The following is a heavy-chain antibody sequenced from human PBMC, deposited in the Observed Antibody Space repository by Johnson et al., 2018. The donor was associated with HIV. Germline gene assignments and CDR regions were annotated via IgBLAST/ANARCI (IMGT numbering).Heavy chain of an antibody. CDR3: ARYSSGARDTFDI. V-gene: IGHV3-48*04. CDR2: ISSSGTTI. CDR1: GFTFSSYG. D-gene: IGHD6-25*01. Sequence: VQLVESGGGVVQPGRSLRLSCAASGFTFSSYGMHWVRQAPGKGLEWVSYISSSGTTIYYADSVKGRFTISRDNAKNSLYLQMNSLRAEDTAVYYCARYSSGARDTFDIWGQGTMVTVSS. J-gene: IGHJ3*02.